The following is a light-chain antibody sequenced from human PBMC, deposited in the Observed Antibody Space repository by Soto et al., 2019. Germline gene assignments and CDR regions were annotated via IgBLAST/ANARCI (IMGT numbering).Light chain of an antibody. Sequence: EIVMTQSPATLSVFPGERATLSCRASQSVSSNLAWYQQKPGQAPRLLIYGASTRATGIPARFSGSGSGTEFTLTISSLQSEDFAVYYCQQYNNWPPGFGPGTKVDIK. V-gene: IGKV3-15*01. CDR3: QQYNNWPPG. CDR2: GAS. CDR1: QSVSSN. J-gene: IGKJ3*01.